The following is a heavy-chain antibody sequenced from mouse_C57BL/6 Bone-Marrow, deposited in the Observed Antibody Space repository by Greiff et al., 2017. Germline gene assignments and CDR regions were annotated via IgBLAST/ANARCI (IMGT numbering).Heavy chain of an antibody. V-gene: IGHV1-64*01. CDR3: ARFDHGGFAY. CDR2: IHPNSGST. CDR1: GYTFTSYW. J-gene: IGHJ3*01. Sequence: QVQLQQSGAELVKPGASVKLSCKASGYTFTSYWMHWVKQRPGQGLEWIGMIHPNSGSTNYNEKFKSKATLTVDKSSSTAYMQLSSLTSEDSAVYYCARFDHGGFAYWGQGTLVTVSA.